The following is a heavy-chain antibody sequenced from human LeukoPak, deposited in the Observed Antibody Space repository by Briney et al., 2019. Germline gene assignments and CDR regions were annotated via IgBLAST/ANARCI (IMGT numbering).Heavy chain of an antibody. J-gene: IGHJ4*02. D-gene: IGHD3-10*01. CDR2: ISSSSSYI. CDR1: GLTFSSYS. V-gene: IGHV3-21*01. CDR3: ARRRWGYGSGSYDY. Sequence: GGSLRLSCAASGLTFSSYSMNWVRQAPGKGLEWVSSISSSSSYIYYADSVKGRFTISRDNAKNSLYLQMNSLRAEDTAVYYCARRRWGYGSGSYDYWGQGTLVTVSS.